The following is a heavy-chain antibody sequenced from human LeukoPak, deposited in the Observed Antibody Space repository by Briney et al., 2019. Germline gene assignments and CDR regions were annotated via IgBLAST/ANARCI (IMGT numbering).Heavy chain of an antibody. D-gene: IGHD1-20*01. CDR1: GGSISSYY. Sequence: SETLSLTCTVSGGSISSYYWSWIRQSPGKGLEWIGYIYYSGSTNYNPSLKSRVTISVDTSKNQFSLKLSSVTAADTAVYYCARDNWNQGYYYYYGMDVWGQGTTVTVSS. V-gene: IGHV4-59*01. CDR2: IYYSGST. J-gene: IGHJ6*02. CDR3: ARDNWNQGYYYYYGMDV.